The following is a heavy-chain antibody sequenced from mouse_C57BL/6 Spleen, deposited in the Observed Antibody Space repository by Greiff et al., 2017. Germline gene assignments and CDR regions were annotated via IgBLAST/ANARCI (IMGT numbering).Heavy chain of an antibody. V-gene: IGHV1-61*01. CDR1: GYTFTSYW. CDR2: IYPSDSET. J-gene: IGHJ2*01. D-gene: IGHD1-1*01. Sequence: QVQLQQPGAELVRPGSSVKLSCKASGYTFTSYWMDWVKQRPGQGLEWIGNIYPSDSETHYNQKFKDKATLTVDKSSSTAYMQLSSLTSEDSAVYYYARSDYYGSSSDYWGQGTTLTVSS. CDR3: ARSDYYGSSSDY.